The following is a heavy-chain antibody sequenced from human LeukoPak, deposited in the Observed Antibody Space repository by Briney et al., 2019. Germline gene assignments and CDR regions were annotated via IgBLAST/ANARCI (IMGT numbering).Heavy chain of an antibody. CDR1: GYTFTGYY. V-gene: IGHV1-2*02. CDR3: ARTEGYCSSTGCSTSEFDY. D-gene: IGHD2-2*01. CDR2: INPNSGGT. Sequence: ASVKVCCKASGYTFTGYYMHWVRQAPGQGLEWMRWINPNSGGTNYAQKFQGRVTMTRDTSISTAYMELSRLRSDDTAVYYCARTEGYCSSTGCSTSEFDYWGQGTLVTVSS. J-gene: IGHJ4*02.